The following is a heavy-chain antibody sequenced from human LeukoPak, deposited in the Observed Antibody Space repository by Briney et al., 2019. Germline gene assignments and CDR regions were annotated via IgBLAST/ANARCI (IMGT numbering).Heavy chain of an antibody. CDR1: GYTFTSYD. CDR2: MNPNSGNT. J-gene: IGHJ3*02. Sequence: ASVKVSCKASGYTFTSYDINWVRQATGQGLEWMGWMNPNSGNTGYAQKFQGRVTMTRNTSISTAYMELSSLRSEDTAVCYCVRGYYDSSGYYFLSAFDIWGQGTMVTVSS. V-gene: IGHV1-8*01. CDR3: VRGYYDSSGYYFLSAFDI. D-gene: IGHD3-22*01.